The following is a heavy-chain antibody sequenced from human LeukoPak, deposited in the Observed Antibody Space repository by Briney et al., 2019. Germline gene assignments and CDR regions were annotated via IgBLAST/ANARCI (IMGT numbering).Heavy chain of an antibody. CDR3: ARQPIYEAYFDF. V-gene: IGHV3-7*01. J-gene: IGHJ4*02. CDR2: IKHDGSEK. Sequence: PGGSLRLSCAASGFTFSDYILDWVRQAPGKGLEWVANIKHDGSEKTFVDSVKGRFTISRDNAENSLYLQMNSLRAEDTAVYYCARQPIYEAYFDFWGQGTLVTVSS. D-gene: IGHD3-16*01. CDR1: GFTFSDYI.